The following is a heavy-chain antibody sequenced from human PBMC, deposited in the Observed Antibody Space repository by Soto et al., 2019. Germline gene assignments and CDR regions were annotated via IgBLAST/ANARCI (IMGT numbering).Heavy chain of an antibody. CDR1: GFTFRSYA. J-gene: IGHJ4*02. CDR3: ARSRSGAVADSFDF. D-gene: IGHD3-10*01. Sequence: QVQVVESGGGVVQPGRSLRLSCAASGFTFRSYAIHWVRQAPGKGLEWVAVISRDGTNKYYVDSVKGRFTISRDNSKDTVYLQVNSLRDEDSAMFYCARSRSGAVADSFDFWGQATLVTVSS. CDR2: ISRDGTNK. V-gene: IGHV3-30*04.